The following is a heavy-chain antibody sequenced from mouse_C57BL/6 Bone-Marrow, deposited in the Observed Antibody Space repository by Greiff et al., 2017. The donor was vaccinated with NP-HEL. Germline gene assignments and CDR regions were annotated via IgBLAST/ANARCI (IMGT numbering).Heavy chain of an antibody. CDR2: ISNGGGST. D-gene: IGHD3-2*02. Sequence: EVKLVEFGGGLVQPGGSLKLSCAASGSTFSDYYMYWVRQTPEKRLEWVAYISNGGGSTYYPDTVKGRFTISRDNAKNTLYLQMSRLKSETTAMDYCARQDRPGDSAGYYAMDYWGQGTSVTVSS. CDR1: GSTFSDYY. CDR3: ARQDRPGDSAGYYAMDY. V-gene: IGHV5-12*01. J-gene: IGHJ4*01.